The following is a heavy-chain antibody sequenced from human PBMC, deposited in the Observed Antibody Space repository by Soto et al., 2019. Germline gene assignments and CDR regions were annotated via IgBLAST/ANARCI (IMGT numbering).Heavy chain of an antibody. J-gene: IGHJ4*02. CDR1: GFTLSSYW. D-gene: IGHD3-22*01. CDR3: ARAVYDSSGYGDYDY. CDR2: IKQEGSEK. Sequence: GGSLRLSNAAYGFTLSSYWMRCVRQALGKGLEWVASIKQEGSEKYYVDSVKGRFTISRDNAKNSLYLQMNSLRAEDTAVYYCARAVYDSSGYGDYDYWGQGT. V-gene: IGHV3-7*03.